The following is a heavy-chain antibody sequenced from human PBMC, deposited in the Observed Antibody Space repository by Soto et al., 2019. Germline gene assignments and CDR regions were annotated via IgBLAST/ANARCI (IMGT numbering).Heavy chain of an antibody. J-gene: IGHJ4*02. CDR2: ISYDGSNK. V-gene: IGHV3-30*18. CDR3: AKNGEDSGGYSSPGFDY. D-gene: IGHD3-22*01. Sequence: QVQLVESGGGVVQPGRSLRLSCAASGFTFSSYGMHWVRQAPGKGLEWVAVISYDGSNKYYADSVKGRFTISRDNSKNAVYLQMNSLRAEDTAVYYCAKNGEDSGGYSSPGFDYWGQGTLVTVSS. CDR1: GFTFSSYG.